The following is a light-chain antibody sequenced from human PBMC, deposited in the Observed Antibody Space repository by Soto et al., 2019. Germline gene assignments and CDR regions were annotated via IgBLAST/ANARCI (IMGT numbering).Light chain of an antibody. CDR3: QHYHNYASIT. CDR1: HDISSN. Sequence: IQMTQSPSTLPASVGDRVTITCRAGHDISSNLAWYQQKPVKPPILLIYDASSLESGVPSRFSGRGSGTDFTLTISSLQPEDFATYYCQHYHNYASITFGQGTRLQIK. CDR2: DAS. V-gene: IGKV1D-13*01. J-gene: IGKJ5*01.